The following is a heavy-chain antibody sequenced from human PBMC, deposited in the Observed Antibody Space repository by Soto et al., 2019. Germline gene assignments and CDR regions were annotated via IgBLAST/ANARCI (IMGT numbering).Heavy chain of an antibody. D-gene: IGHD6-19*01. CDR2: ISYDGSNK. V-gene: IGHV3-30*18. CDR3: AKSIAVAGREFDY. J-gene: IGHJ4*02. Sequence: QVQLVESGGGVVQPGRSLRLSCAASGFTFSSYGMHWVRQAPGKGLEWVAVISYDGSNKYYADSVKGRFTISRDNSKNTLYLQMNSLRAEDTAVYYCAKSIAVAGREFDYWGQGTLVTVSS. CDR1: GFTFSSYG.